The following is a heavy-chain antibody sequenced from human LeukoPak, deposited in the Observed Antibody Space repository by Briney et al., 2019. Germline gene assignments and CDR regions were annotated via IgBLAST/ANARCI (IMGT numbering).Heavy chain of an antibody. V-gene: IGHV4-59*01. D-gene: IGHD6-6*01. CDR2: TYYSGST. Sequence: PSETLSLTCTVSGGSISSYYWSWIRQPPGKGLEWIGYTYYSGSTNYNPSLKSRVTISVDTSKNQFSLKLSSVTAADTAVYYCARDSSSYYFDYWGQGTLVTVSS. CDR1: GGSISSYY. J-gene: IGHJ4*02. CDR3: ARDSSSYYFDY.